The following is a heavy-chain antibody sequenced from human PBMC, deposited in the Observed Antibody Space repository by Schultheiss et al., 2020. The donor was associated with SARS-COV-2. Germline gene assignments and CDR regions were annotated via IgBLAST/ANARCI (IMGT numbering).Heavy chain of an antibody. CDR3: ARDGYSSGWYSSWFDP. Sequence: GESLKISCAASGFTFSSYSMNWVRQAPGKGLEWVSSISSSSSTIYYADSVKGRFTISRDNSKNTLYLQMNSLRAEDTAVYYCARDGYSSGWYSSWFDPWGQGTLVTVSS. CDR1: GFTFSSYS. V-gene: IGHV3-48*01. CDR2: ISSSSSTI. J-gene: IGHJ5*02. D-gene: IGHD6-19*01.